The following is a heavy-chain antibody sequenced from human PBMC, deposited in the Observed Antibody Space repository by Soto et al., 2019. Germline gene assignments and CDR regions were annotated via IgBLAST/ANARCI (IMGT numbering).Heavy chain of an antibody. CDR3: ARDRGYDAHDYYYNAMDV. V-gene: IGHV3-21*01. Sequence: EGSLRLSCISSGFTFRTYTMNWVRQAPGKGLEWVSGIRGFSPYTFYAESVKGRFTISRDNAKNSLYLQMNSLRAEDTAMYYCARDRGYDAHDYYYNAMDVWGQGSTVTVSS. CDR1: GFTFRTYT. J-gene: IGHJ6*02. D-gene: IGHD2-15*01. CDR2: IRGFSPYT.